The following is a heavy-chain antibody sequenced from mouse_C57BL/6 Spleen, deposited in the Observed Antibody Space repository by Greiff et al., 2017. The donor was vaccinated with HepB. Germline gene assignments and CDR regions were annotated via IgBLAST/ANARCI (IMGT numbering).Heavy chain of an antibody. Sequence: VQLQQPGAELVKPGASVKLSCKASGYTFTSYWMHWVKQRPGQGLEWIGMIHPNSGSTNYNEKFKSKATLTVDKSSSTAYMQLSSLTSEDSAVYYCAREGGLFGAMDYWGQGTSVTVSS. D-gene: IGHD1-1*01. V-gene: IGHV1-64*01. CDR2: IHPNSGST. CDR3: AREGGLFGAMDY. J-gene: IGHJ4*01. CDR1: GYTFTSYW.